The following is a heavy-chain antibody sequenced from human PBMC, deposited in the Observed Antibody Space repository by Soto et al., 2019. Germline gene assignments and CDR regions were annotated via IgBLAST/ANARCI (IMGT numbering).Heavy chain of an antibody. CDR1: GYTLTELS. V-gene: IGHV1-24*01. J-gene: IGHJ6*03. D-gene: IGHD4-17*01. CDR2: FDPEDGET. CDR3: ATGLTTVTTGVYYYYYYTDV. Sequence: ASVKVSCKVSGYTLTELSMHWVRQAPGKGLEWMGGFDPEDGETIYAQKFQGRVTMTEDTSTDTAYMELSSLRSEDTAVYYCATGLTTVTTGVYYYYYYTDVWGKGTTVTVS.